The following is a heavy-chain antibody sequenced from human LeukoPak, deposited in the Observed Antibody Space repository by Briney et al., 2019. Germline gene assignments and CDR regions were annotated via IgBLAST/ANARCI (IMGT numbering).Heavy chain of an antibody. CDR1: GFTFSNYW. Sequence: PGGSLRLSCAATGFTFSNYWMSWFRQAPGKGLEWVANIKYDGRETRYVDSVRGRFTISRDNAKNSLFLQMNSLRAEDTAVYYCARYLNSGPEDFWGQGNLVTV. D-gene: IGHD1-26*01. CDR2: IKYDGRET. J-gene: IGHJ4*02. V-gene: IGHV3-7*01. CDR3: ARYLNSGPEDF.